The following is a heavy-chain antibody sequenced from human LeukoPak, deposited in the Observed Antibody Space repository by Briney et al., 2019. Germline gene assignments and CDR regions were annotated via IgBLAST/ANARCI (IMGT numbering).Heavy chain of an antibody. V-gene: IGHV3-23*01. CDR2: ISASGGST. J-gene: IGHJ3*01. Sequence: GGSLRLSCAASGFTFSNYAMSWVRQAPGKGLDWISAISASGGSTYYADSVNGRFTISRDKSKNTLYLQMNSLRVEDTAVYYCARACSGGNCYLAAFDVWGQGTMVTVSS. CDR1: GFTFSNYA. CDR3: ARACSGGNCYLAAFDV. D-gene: IGHD2-15*01.